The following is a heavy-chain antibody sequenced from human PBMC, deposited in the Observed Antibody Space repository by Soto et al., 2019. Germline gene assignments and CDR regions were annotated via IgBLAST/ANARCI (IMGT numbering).Heavy chain of an antibody. D-gene: IGHD1-26*01. CDR1: GFTFSSYG. V-gene: IGHV3-33*01. J-gene: IGHJ3*02. Sequence: QVQLEESGGGVVQPGRSLRLSCAASGFTFSSYGMHWVRQAPGKGLEWVAVIWYDGSNKYYADSVKGRFTISRDNSKNTLYLQMNSLRAEDSAVYYCASDWVGGNAFDIWGQGTMVTVSS. CDR2: IWYDGSNK. CDR3: ASDWVGGNAFDI.